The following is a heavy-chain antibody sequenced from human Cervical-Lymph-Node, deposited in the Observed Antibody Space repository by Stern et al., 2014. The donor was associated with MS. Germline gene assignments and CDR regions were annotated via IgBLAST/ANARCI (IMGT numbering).Heavy chain of an antibody. CDR2: IYYDGST. Sequence: VQLVESGPGVVKPSETLSLTCTVSGGSISSYYWSWIRPPPGKGLELIGYIYYDGSTNYNSSLKSRVTISLDTSRTQFFLKLDSVTAADTAVYFCARVSTSFDDWGQGTLVTVSS. CDR1: GGSISSYY. V-gene: IGHV4-59*01. D-gene: IGHD4-11*01. CDR3: ARVSTSFDD. J-gene: IGHJ4*02.